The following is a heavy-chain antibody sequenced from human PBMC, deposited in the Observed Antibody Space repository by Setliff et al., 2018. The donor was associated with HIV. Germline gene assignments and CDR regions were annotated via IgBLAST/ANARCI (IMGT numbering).Heavy chain of an antibody. CDR2: ITGGDGNT. D-gene: IGHD3-9*01. CDR3: ARHDILTGYYTYFDY. Sequence: ASVKVSCKASGYTFTGYYMHWVRQAPGQGLEWMGRITGGDGNTNFAQKLQGRVTLTTDTSTSTAYMELRSLRPDDTAVYYCARHDILTGYYTYFDYWGQGTLVTVS. J-gene: IGHJ4*02. V-gene: IGHV1-18*04. CDR1: GYTFTGYY.